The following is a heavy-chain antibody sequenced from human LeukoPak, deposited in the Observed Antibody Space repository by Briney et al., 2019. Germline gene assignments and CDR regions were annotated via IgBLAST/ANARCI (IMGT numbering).Heavy chain of an antibody. CDR2: IYYSGST. CDR1: GGSISSYY. CDR3: ARETSQKGAHYMDV. Sequence: SETLSLTCTVSGGSISSYYWSWVRQPPGEGLEYIGYIYYSGSTNYNPSLKSRLTISVDTSKNQFSLKLSSVTAADTAVYYCARETSQKGAHYMDVWGKGTTVTISS. D-gene: IGHD3-16*01. J-gene: IGHJ6*03. V-gene: IGHV4-59*01.